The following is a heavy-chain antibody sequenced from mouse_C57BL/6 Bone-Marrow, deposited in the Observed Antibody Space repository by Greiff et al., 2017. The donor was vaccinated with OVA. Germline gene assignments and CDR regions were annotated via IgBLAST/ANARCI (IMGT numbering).Heavy chain of an antibody. CDR3: ARAVDDGYPFDY. Sequence: EVKVVESGGGLVKPGGSLKLSCAASGFTFSSYAMSWVRQTPEKRLAWVATISAGGSYPYYPANVKGRFTISRDNAKNNLYLQMSHLKSEDTAMYYCARAVDDGYPFDYWGQGTTLTVSS. J-gene: IGHJ2*01. V-gene: IGHV5-4*03. D-gene: IGHD2-3*01. CDR1: GFTFSSYA. CDR2: ISAGGSYP.